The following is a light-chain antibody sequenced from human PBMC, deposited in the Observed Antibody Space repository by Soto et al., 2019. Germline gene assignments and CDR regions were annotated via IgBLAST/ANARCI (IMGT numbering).Light chain of an antibody. J-gene: IGKJ4*01. CDR3: QRYDDAPLT. CDR2: GAS. CDR1: QRVISSY. Sequence: IVLTQSPGTLSLSPGERATLSCRASQRVISSYLAWFQQRPGRAPRLLIYGASKRATDIPDRFTGSGSGTDFALTISRLEPEDVGTYYCQRYDDAPLTFGGGTNVEIK. V-gene: IGKV3-20*01.